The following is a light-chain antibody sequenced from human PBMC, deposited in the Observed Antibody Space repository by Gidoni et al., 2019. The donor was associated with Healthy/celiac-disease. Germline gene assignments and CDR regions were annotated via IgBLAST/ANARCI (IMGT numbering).Light chain of an antibody. J-gene: IGKJ2*01. Sequence: DIQMTPSPSTLSAPVGDRVTITCRASQSISSWLAWYQQKPGKAPKLLIYDASSLESGVPSRFSGSGSGTEFTLTISSLQPDDFATYYCQQYNSYSYTFGQGTKLEIK. CDR2: DAS. CDR1: QSISSW. CDR3: QQYNSYSYT. V-gene: IGKV1-5*01.